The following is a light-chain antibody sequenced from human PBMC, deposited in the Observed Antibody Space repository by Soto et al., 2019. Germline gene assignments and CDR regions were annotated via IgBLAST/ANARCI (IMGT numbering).Light chain of an antibody. CDR1: QNINNY. Sequence: DIQMTQSPSSLSASVADRVTITCRASQNINNYLNWYQQKPGRAPKLLIYDASNLEAGVPSRFRGSGSGTDFTFTISSLQPEDIATYYCQQYSHLITFGQGTRLEIK. J-gene: IGKJ5*01. CDR3: QQYSHLIT. CDR2: DAS. V-gene: IGKV1-33*01.